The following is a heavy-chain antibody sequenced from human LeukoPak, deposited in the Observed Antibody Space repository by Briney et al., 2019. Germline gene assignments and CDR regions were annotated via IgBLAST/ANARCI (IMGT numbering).Heavy chain of an antibody. Sequence: GGSLRLSCAASGFTFSSYSMNWVRQAPGKGLEWVSSISSSSSYIYYADSVKGRFTISRVNAKNSLYLQMNSLRAEDTAVYYCARFLRTPYGMDVWGKGTTVTVSS. J-gene: IGHJ6*04. CDR2: ISSSSSYI. CDR3: ARFLRTPYGMDV. CDR1: GFTFSSYS. V-gene: IGHV3-21*01. D-gene: IGHD4-17*01.